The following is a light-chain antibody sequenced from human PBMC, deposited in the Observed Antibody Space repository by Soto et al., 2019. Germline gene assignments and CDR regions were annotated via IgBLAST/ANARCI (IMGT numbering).Light chain of an antibody. CDR2: WAS. CDR1: QSVLYSSNNKNY. V-gene: IGKV4-1*01. Sequence: IVMTQSPDSLAVFLGERATINCKSSQSVLYSSNNKNYLAWYQQKPGQPPKLLIYWASTRESGVPDRFSGSGSGTDFTLTISSLQAEDVAVYYCQQYYSTPPTLGGGTKVDIK. CDR3: QQYYSTPPT. J-gene: IGKJ4*01.